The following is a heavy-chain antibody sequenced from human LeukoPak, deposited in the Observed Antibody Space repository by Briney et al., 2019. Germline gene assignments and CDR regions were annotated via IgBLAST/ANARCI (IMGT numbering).Heavy chain of an antibody. CDR1: GYTFTSYG. Sequence: ASVKVSCKASGYTFTSYGISWVRQAPGQGLEWMGWISAYNGNTHYAQKLQGRVTMTTDTSTSTVYMELRSLRSDDTAVYYCARGLWFGELLGFDYWGQGTLVTVSS. D-gene: IGHD3-10*01. V-gene: IGHV1-18*01. J-gene: IGHJ4*02. CDR2: ISAYNGNT. CDR3: ARGLWFGELLGFDY.